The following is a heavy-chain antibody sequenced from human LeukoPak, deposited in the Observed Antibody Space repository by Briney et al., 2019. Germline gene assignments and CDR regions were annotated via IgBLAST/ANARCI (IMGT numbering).Heavy chain of an antibody. CDR2: ISGSGGST. V-gene: IGHV3-23*01. J-gene: IGHJ3*02. Sequence: PGGSLRLSCAASGFTFSSYAMSWVRQAPGKGLEWVSGISGSGGSTYFADSVKGRFTISRDSAKNSLYLQMNSLRAEDTAVYYCARDWPFTDSSGYYAHDEAFDIWGQGTMVTVSS. CDR3: ARDWPFTDSSGYYAHDEAFDI. CDR1: GFTFSSYA. D-gene: IGHD3-22*01.